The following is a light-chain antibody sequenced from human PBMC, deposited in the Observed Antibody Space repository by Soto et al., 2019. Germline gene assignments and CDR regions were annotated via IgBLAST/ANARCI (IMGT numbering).Light chain of an antibody. J-gene: IGKJ1*01. CDR1: QSVSSSY. V-gene: IGKV3-20*01. CDR2: DTS. CDR3: QQYDSSPWT. Sequence: EVVLTQSPGTLSLSPGERATLSCRASQSVSSSYLAWYQQTPGQAPRLLVYDTSYRATGVPDRFSGSGSGTDFTLTISRQEPEDSAVYYCQQYDSSPWTFGQGTKVDNK.